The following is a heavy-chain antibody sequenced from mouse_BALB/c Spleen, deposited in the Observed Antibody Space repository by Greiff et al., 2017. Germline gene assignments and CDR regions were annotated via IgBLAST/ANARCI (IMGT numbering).Heavy chain of an antibody. D-gene: IGHD1-1*02. CDR3: ARGYGVV. J-gene: IGHJ1*01. CDR1: GFTFSSFG. Sequence: EGHLVESGGGLVQPGGSRKLSCAASGFTFSSFGMHWVRQAPEKGLEWVAYISSGSSTIYYADTVKGRFTISRDNPKNTLFLQMTSLRSEDTAMYYCARGYGVVWGAGTTVTVSS. CDR2: ISSGSSTI. V-gene: IGHV5-17*02.